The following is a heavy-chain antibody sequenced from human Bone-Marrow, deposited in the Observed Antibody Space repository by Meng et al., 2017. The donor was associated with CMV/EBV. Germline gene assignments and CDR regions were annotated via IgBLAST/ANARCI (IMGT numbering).Heavy chain of an antibody. V-gene: IGHV1-18*01. CDR1: CYTFTIYG. J-gene: IGHJ4*02. D-gene: IGHD3-16*01. CDR2: ISAYNGNT. Sequence: VKASCKASCYTFTIYGISWVRQAPGQGLEWMGWISAYNGNTNSAQKLQGRVTMTTDTSTSTAYMELRSLRSDDTAVYYCARDMRGAYWGQGTLVTVSS. CDR3: ARDMRGAY.